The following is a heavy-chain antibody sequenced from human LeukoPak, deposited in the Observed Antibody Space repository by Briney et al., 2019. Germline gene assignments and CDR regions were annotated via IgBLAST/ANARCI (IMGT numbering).Heavy chain of an antibody. J-gene: IGHJ4*02. D-gene: IGHD6-19*01. V-gene: IGHV3-23*01. CDR3: AKDPVVYHGGSGWHYFDY. CDR1: RFTFSSYA. CDR2: IGGTGDRT. Sequence: PGGSLRLSCAASRFTFSSYAMSWVRQAPGRGLEWVATIGGTGDRTYYADSVKGRFTIPRDNSMDTLFMQMNSLKGEDTAVYYCAKDPVVYHGGSGWHYFDYWGQGTLVTVSS.